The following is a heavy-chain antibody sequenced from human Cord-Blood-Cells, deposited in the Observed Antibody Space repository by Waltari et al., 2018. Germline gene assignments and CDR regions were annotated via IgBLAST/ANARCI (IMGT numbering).Heavy chain of an antibody. CDR2: IIPIFGKA. CDR3: ARVRYSDIVATPYVNIVATALNGWFDP. J-gene: IGHJ5*02. Sequence: GQGLEWMGGIIPIFGKANYAQKFQGRVTITADESTSTAYMELSSLRSEDTAVYYCARVRYSDIVATPYVNIVATALNGWFDPWGQGTLVTVSS. D-gene: IGHD5-12*01. V-gene: IGHV1-69*01.